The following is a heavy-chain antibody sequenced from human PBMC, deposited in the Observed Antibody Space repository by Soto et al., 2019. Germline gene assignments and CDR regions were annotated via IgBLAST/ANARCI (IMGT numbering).Heavy chain of an antibody. CDR3: ATLPPRIVVVMTDLPT. CDR1: GASISSTYW. CDR2: IYHTGTT. Sequence: QLRESGPGLVKPSGTLSLTCFVSGASISSTYWWSWVRQTPGKRLEWIGQIYHTGTTSYNPSLXNXAXIXXDKSNNQFSLRLTSMPAADTAVYYCATLPPRIVVVMTDLPTWGQGTLVTVSS. D-gene: IGHD2-15*01. V-gene: IGHV4-4*02. J-gene: IGHJ5*02.